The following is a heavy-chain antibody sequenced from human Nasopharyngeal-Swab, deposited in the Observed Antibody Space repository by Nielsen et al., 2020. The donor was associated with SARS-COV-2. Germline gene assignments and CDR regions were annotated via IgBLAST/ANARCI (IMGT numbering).Heavy chain of an antibody. Sequence: GSLRLSCTVSGGSVSSGSYYWSWIRQPPGKGLEWIGYIYYSGSTNYNPSLKSRVTISVDTSKNQFSLKLSSVTAADTAVYYCARSGDDFWSGYFDYWGQGTLVTVS. V-gene: IGHV4-61*01. D-gene: IGHD3-3*01. CDR1: GGSVSSGSYY. J-gene: IGHJ4*02. CDR3: ARSGDDFWSGYFDY. CDR2: IYYSGST.